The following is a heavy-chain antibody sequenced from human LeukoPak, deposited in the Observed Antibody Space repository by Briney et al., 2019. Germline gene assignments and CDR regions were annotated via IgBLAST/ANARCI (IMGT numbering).Heavy chain of an antibody. V-gene: IGHV1-58*01. D-gene: IGHD3-3*01. Sequence: SVKVSCKASGFTFTSSAVQWVRQARGQRLEWIGWIVVGSGNTNYAQKIQERVTITRDMSTSTAYMELSSLRSEDTAVYYCAAASYYDFWSGYYPDDYWGQGTLVTVSS. CDR2: IVVGSGNT. CDR3: AAASYYDFWSGYYPDDY. J-gene: IGHJ4*02. CDR1: GFTFTSSA.